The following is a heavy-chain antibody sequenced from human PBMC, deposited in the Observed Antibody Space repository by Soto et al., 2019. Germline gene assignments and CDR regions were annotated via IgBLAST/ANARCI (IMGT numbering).Heavy chain of an antibody. Sequence: QVQLQESGPGLVKPSQTLSLTCTVSGGSISSGGYYWSWIRQHPGKGLEWIGYIYYSGSTYYNPSLXRXVXXSVDTSKNQFSLKLSSVTAADTAVYYCAGIYSGSPGGTLRYWGQGTLGTVSS. CDR1: GGSISSGGYY. D-gene: IGHD1-26*01. J-gene: IGHJ4*02. CDR3: AGIYSGSPGGTLRY. CDR2: IYYSGST. V-gene: IGHV4-31*03.